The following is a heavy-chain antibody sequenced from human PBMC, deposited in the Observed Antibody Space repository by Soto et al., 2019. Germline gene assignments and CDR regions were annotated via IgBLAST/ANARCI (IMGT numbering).Heavy chain of an antibody. V-gene: IGHV4-30-4*01. Sequence: PSETLSLTCTVSGGSISSGDYYWSWIRQPPGKGLEWIGYIYYSGSTYYNPSLKSRVTISVDTSKNQFSLKLSSVTAADTAVYYCARGSIAAAEIYYWGQGTLVYVSS. D-gene: IGHD6-13*01. CDR3: ARGSIAAAEIYY. J-gene: IGHJ4*02. CDR1: GGSISSGDYY. CDR2: IYYSGST.